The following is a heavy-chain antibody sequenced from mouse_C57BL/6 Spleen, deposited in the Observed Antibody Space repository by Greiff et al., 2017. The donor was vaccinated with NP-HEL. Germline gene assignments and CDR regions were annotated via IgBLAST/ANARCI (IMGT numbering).Heavy chain of an antibody. CDR2: IDPSDSYT. CDR1: GYTFTSYW. V-gene: IGHV1-50*01. CDR3: ARSYWDPTYYYAMDY. Sequence: VQLQQPGAELVMPGASVKLSCKASGYTFTSYWMQWVKQRPGQGLEWIGEIDPSDSYTNYNQKFKGKATLTVDTSSSTAYMPLSSLTSEDSAVYYGARSYWDPTYYYAMDYWGQGTSVTVSS. D-gene: IGHD4-1*01. J-gene: IGHJ4*01.